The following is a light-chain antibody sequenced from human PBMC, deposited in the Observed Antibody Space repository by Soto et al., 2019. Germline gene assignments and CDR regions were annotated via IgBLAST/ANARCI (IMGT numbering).Light chain of an antibody. CDR2: AVS. CDR1: SSNIGGGYD. CDR3: QSYDSSLSGWV. V-gene: IGLV1-40*01. Sequence: QPVLTQPPSVSGAPGQRVIISCTGSSSNIGGGYDVHWYQQLPGTVPKLLIYAVSDRPSGVPDRFSGSKSGTSASLAITGLQADDEADYYCQSYDSSLSGWVFGGGTKLTVL. J-gene: IGLJ3*02.